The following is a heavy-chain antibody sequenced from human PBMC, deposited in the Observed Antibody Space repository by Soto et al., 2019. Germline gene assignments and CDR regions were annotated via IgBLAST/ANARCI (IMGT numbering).Heavy chain of an antibody. J-gene: IGHJ4*02. Sequence: QVQLQESGPGLVKPSETLSLTCTVSGGSISSYYWSWIRQPPGKGLEWIGYIYESGSTNYNPSLTSRVTISGDTSKPQFSLKLSSVTAADTAVYYCAKGGYGRFDYWGQGTLVSASS. V-gene: IGHV4-59*01. CDR2: IYESGST. D-gene: IGHD5-12*01. CDR1: GGSISSYY. CDR3: AKGGYGRFDY.